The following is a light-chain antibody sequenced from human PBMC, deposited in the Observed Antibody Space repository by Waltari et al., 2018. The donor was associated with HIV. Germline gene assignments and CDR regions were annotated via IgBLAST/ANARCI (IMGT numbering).Light chain of an antibody. CDR2: GAS. Sequence: DILLTQSPSFVSASPGDRVTFACRANQTISTYLAWYQQRPGKAPELLISGASSLHIGVPSRFSATGSGTDFRLTITNLQPEDFGIYFCQQMNSYPLTFGGGTKLELK. CDR1: QTISTY. J-gene: IGKJ4*01. CDR3: QQMNSYPLT. V-gene: IGKV1-9*01.